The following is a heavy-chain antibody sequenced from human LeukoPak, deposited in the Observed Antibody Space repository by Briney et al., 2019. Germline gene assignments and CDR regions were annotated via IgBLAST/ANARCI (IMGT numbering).Heavy chain of an antibody. CDR1: CGSFSGYY. Sequence: PSETLSLTCAVYCGSFSGYYWSWIRQPPGKGLEWIGEINHSGSTNYNPSLKSRVTISVDTSKNQFSLKLSSVTAADTAVYYCARGRPTVLRFLEWSQPFDYWGQGTLVTVSS. CDR3: ARGRPTVLRFLEWSQPFDY. CDR2: INHSGST. J-gene: IGHJ4*02. V-gene: IGHV4-34*01. D-gene: IGHD3-3*01.